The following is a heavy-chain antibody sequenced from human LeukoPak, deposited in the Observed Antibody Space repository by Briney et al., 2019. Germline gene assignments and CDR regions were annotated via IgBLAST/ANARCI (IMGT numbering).Heavy chain of an antibody. J-gene: IGHJ6*03. CDR2: IIPILGIA. CDR3: ATKGYCSSTSCYMFYYYYMDV. V-gene: IGHV1-69*02. Sequence: GSSVKVSCKASGGTFSSYTISWVRQAPEQGLEWMGGIIPILGIANYAQKFQGRVTITADKSTSTAYMELSSLRSEDTAVYYCATKGYCSSTSCYMFYYYYMDVWGKGTTVTVSS. CDR1: GGTFSSYT. D-gene: IGHD2-2*02.